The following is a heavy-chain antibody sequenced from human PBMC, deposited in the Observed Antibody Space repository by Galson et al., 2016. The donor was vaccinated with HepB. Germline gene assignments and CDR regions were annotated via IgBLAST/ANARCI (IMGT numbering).Heavy chain of an antibody. J-gene: IGHJ4*01. CDR3: ARPRKYGSGRRGFDS. CDR1: GGSFSGYL. D-gene: IGHD3-10*01. Sequence: SETLSLTCAVYGGSFSGYLWSWIRQPPGKGLEWVGEIDHSGTSNYNPSLKSRVTLLVDTSKKQISLRLSSVTAADTAVYYCARPRKYGSGRRGFDSWGQGILVTVST. CDR2: IDHSGTS. V-gene: IGHV4-34*01.